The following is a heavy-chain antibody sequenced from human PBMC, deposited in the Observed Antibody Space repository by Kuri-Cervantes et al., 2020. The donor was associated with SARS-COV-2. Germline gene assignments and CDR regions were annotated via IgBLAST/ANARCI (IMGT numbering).Heavy chain of an antibody. CDR1: GGTFSSYA. V-gene: IGHV1-69*05. D-gene: IGHD3-16*01. J-gene: IGHJ4*02. CDR3: ARGLGDPSSGYFDY. Sequence: SVKVSCKASGGTFSSYAISWVRQAPGQGLEWMGGVIPIFGTANYAQKFQGRVTITTDESTSTAYMELSSLRSEDTAVYYCARGLGDPSSGYFDYWGQGTLVTVSS. CDR2: VIPIFGTA.